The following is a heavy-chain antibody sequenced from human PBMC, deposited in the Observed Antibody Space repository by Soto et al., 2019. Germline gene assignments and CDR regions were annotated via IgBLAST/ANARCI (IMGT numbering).Heavy chain of an antibody. V-gene: IGHV5-51*01. Sequence: PGESLKISCKGSGYSFTSYWIGWVRQMPGKGLEWMGIIYPGDSDTRYSPSFQGQVTISADKSISTAYLQWSSLKASDTAMYYCARWMATEDILTGYYVLDAFDIWGQGTMVTVSS. CDR1: GYSFTSYW. J-gene: IGHJ3*02. CDR2: IYPGDSDT. D-gene: IGHD3-9*01. CDR3: ARWMATEDILTGYYVLDAFDI.